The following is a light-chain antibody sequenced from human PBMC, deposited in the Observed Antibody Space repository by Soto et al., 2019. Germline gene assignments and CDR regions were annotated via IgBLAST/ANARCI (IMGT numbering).Light chain of an antibody. CDR3: QQYYSYPIT. CDR1: QSVLSKNQNY. V-gene: IGKV4-1*01. J-gene: IGKJ5*01. Sequence: DFVMTQFPDSLAVSVGETATISCKSSQSVLSKNQNYLAWFQQKPGQPPRLLISWPSNRVSGVPDRFRGSGYDTEFTLTISSLQAEDVAVYYCQQYYSYPITFGQGTRL. CDR2: WPS.